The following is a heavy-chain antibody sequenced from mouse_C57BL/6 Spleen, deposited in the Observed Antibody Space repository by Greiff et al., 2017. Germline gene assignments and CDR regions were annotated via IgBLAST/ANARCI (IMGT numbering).Heavy chain of an antibody. Sequence: EVQLVESGGDLVKPGGSLKLSCAASGFTFSSYGMSWVRQTPDKRLEWVATISSGGSYTYSPDSVKGRFTISRDNAKNTLYLQMSSLKSEDTAMYYCAVHGNGYAMDYWGQGTSVTVSS. J-gene: IGHJ4*01. D-gene: IGHD4-1*01. CDR3: AVHGNGYAMDY. CDR2: ISSGGSYT. CDR1: GFTFSSYG. V-gene: IGHV5-6*01.